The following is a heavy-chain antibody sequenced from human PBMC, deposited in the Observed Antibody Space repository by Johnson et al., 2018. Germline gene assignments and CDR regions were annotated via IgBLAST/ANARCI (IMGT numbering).Heavy chain of an antibody. CDR3: AREIRGDVSSGHRDWYFDL. CDR2: IYSGGST. CDR1: GFTVSSNY. D-gene: IGHD3-22*01. Sequence: VQLVQSGGGVVQPGGSLRLSCAASGFTVSSNYMSWVRQAPGKGLEWVSVIYSGGSTYYADSVKGRFTISRDNSKNTLYLQMNSLRVEDTAVYYCAREIRGDVSSGHRDWYFDLWGRGTLVTVSS. V-gene: IGHV3-53*01. J-gene: IGHJ2*01.